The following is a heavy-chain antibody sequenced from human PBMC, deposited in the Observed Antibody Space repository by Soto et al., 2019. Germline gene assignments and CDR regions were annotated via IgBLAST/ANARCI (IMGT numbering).Heavy chain of an antibody. CDR2: IWYDGSNK. D-gene: IGHD4-17*01. V-gene: IGHV3-33*01. CDR3: ARGELTTRTSAFDI. J-gene: IGHJ3*02. CDR1: GFTFSSYG. Sequence: GGSLRLSCAASGFTFSSYGMHWVRQAPGKGLEWVAVIWYDGSNKYYADSVKGRFTISRDNSKNTLYLQMNSLRAEDTAVYYCARGELTTRTSAFDIWGQGKMVTVSS.